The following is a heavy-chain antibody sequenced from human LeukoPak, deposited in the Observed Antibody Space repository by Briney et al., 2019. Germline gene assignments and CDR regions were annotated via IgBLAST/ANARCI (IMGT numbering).Heavy chain of an antibody. CDR3: ARDYDSSGYYPKRYFDY. J-gene: IGHJ4*02. CDR1: GYTFTSYG. V-gene: IGHV1-18*01. D-gene: IGHD3-22*01. CDR2: ISAYNGNT. Sequence: ASVKVSCKASGYTFTSYGISWVRQAPGQGLEWMGWISAYNGNTNYAQKLQGRVTMTTDTSTSTAYMELRSLRSDDTAVYYCARDYDSSGYYPKRYFDYWGQGTLVTVSS.